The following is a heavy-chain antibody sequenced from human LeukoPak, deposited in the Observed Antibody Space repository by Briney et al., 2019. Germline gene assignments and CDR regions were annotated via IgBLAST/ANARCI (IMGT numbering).Heavy chain of an antibody. J-gene: IGHJ4*02. CDR2: ISWNSGSI. V-gene: IGHV3-9*01. D-gene: IGHD6-13*01. Sequence: PGRSLRLSCAASGFTFDDYAMHWVRQAPGKGLEWVSGISWNSGSIGYADSVKGRFTISRDNAKNSLYLQMNSLRAEDTALYYCAKDKGSSWGYFDYWGQGTLVTVSS. CDR3: AKDKGSSWGYFDY. CDR1: GFTFDDYA.